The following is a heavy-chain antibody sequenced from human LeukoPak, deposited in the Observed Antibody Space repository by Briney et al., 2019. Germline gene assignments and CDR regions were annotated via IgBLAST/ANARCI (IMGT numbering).Heavy chain of an antibody. V-gene: IGHV3-74*01. CDR2: IKTDGSIT. CDR3: AKGDTTWALPHDD. D-gene: IGHD1-26*01. CDR1: GFSFSVYW. J-gene: IGHJ4*02. Sequence: GGSLRLSCAASGFSFSVYWMHWVRQAPGKGPVWVSRIKTDGSITDYADSVKGRFTISRDNAKNTLYLQMNSLRAEDTAVYYCAKGDTTWALPHDDWGQGTLVTVSS.